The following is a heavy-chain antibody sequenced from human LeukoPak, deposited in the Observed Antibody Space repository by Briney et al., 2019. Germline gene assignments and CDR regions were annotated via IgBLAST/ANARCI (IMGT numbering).Heavy chain of an antibody. CDR1: RFTFTNYA. D-gene: IGHD2-21*01. CDR3: VVVSYCAVDCYDY. CDR2: ISGSGGRT. Sequence: PGGSLRLSCEASRFTFTNYAMSWVRQAPGKGLEWVSAISGSGGRTYYADSVRGRFTISRDNSKSTVYVQMSSLRAEDTAVYFCVVVSYCAVDCYDYWGQGTLVTVSS. V-gene: IGHV3-23*01. J-gene: IGHJ4*02.